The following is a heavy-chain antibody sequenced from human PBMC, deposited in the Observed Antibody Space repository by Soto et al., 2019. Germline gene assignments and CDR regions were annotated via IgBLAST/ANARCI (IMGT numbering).Heavy chain of an antibody. D-gene: IGHD2-15*01. CDR1: GFTFSSYT. J-gene: IGHJ6*02. CDR2: ISYDGSNK. Sequence: QVQLVESGGGVVQPGRSLRLSCAASGFTFSSYTMHWVRQAPGKGLEWVAVISYDGSNKYYVDSVKGRFIISRDNSKNTLFLQMNSLRAEDTAVYYCARDQLGVVVVVAAMGGMDVWGQGTKVTVSS. V-gene: IGHV3-30-3*01. CDR3: ARDQLGVVVVVAAMGGMDV.